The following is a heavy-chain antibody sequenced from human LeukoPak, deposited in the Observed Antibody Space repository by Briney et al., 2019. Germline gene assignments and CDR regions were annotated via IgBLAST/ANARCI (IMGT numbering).Heavy chain of an antibody. CDR1: GGSFSGYY. J-gene: IGHJ4*02. CDR3: AREWAYYDSSGYYY. Sequence: SETLSLTCAVYGGSFSGYYWSWIRQPPGKGLEWIGEINHSGSTNYNPSLKSRVTISVDTSKNQFSLKLGSVTAADTAVYYCAREWAYYDSSGYYYWGQGTLVTVSS. V-gene: IGHV4-34*01. CDR2: INHSGST. D-gene: IGHD3-22*01.